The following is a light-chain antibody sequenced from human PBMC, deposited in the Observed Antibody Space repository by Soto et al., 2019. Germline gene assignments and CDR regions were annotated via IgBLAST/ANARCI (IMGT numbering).Light chain of an antibody. V-gene: IGKV3-20*01. Sequence: EIVLTQSPGTLSLSPGERATLSCRASQSVTSNYLAWYQQKPGQAPRLLVYGASSRATGISDRFSGSGSGTDFTLTISRLEPEDVAVYYCQHYVSPPITVGQVTRLEIK. J-gene: IGKJ5*01. CDR1: QSVTSNY. CDR2: GAS. CDR3: QHYVSPPIT.